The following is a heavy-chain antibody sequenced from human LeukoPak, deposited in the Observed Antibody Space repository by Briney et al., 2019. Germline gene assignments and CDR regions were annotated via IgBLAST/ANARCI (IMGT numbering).Heavy chain of an antibody. J-gene: IGHJ4*02. V-gene: IGHV4-59*08. CDR2: IYYSGNS. Sequence: SETLSLTCTVAGGSISSFYWSWIRQPPGKGLEWIGYIYYSGNSNYNPSLKSRVTISVDTSKNQFSLKLRSVTAADTAVYYCASHRGGWYFLDYWGQGTLVTVSS. CDR3: ASHRGGWYFLDY. D-gene: IGHD6-19*01. CDR1: GGSISSFY.